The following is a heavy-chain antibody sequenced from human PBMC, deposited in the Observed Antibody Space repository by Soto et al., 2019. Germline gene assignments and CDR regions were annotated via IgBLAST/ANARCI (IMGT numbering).Heavy chain of an antibody. J-gene: IGHJ3*02. CDR2: IYYSGST. D-gene: IGHD1-1*01. Sequence: QVQLQESGPGRVKPSETLSLTCTVSGGSVSSGSYYWSWIRQPPGQGLEWIGYIYYSGSTNYNPSLKSRVPLSVDTSKNHFSLKLSSVTAADTAVYYCARMTNDAFDIWGQGTMVTVSS. CDR1: GGSVSSGSYY. V-gene: IGHV4-61*01. CDR3: ARMTNDAFDI.